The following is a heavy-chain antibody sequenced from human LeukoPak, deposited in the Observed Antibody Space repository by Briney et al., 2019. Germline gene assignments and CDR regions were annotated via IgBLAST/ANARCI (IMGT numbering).Heavy chain of an antibody. CDR1: GGTFSSYA. J-gene: IGHJ4*02. CDR2: IIPIFGTA. V-gene: IGHV1-69*05. CDR3: ARGRVGATTFDY. D-gene: IGHD1-26*01. Sequence: ASVNVSCKASGGTFSSYAISWVRQTPGQGLEWMGGIIPIFGTANYAQKFQGRVTITTDESTSTAYMELSSLRSEDTAVYYCARGRVGATTFDYWGQGTLVTVSS.